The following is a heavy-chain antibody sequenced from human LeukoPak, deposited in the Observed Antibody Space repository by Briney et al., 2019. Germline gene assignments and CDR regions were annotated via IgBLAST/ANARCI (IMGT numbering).Heavy chain of an antibody. V-gene: IGHV3-23*01. J-gene: IGHJ4*02. CDR3: AKAKKYCSGGSCYYFDY. D-gene: IGHD2-15*01. Sequence: GGSLRLSCAAPGFTFSSYAMSWVRQAPGKGLEWVSAISGSVGSTYYGDSVKGRFTISRDNPKNTLYLQMNSLRAEDTAVYYCAKAKKYCSGGSCYYFDYWGQGALVTVSS. CDR1: GFTFSSYA. CDR2: ISGSVGST.